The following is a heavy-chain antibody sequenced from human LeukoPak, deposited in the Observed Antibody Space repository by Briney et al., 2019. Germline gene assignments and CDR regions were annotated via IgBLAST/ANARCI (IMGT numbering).Heavy chain of an antibody. V-gene: IGHV1-8*01. D-gene: IGHD6-13*01. J-gene: IGHJ4*02. Sequence: ASVKVSCKASGYTFTSYDINWVRQATGQGLEWMGWMNPNSGNTGYAQKFQGRVTMTRNTSISTAYMELSSLRSEDTAVYYRAGGLRMYSSSWYFGYWGQGTLVTVSS. CDR2: MNPNSGNT. CDR3: AGGLRMYSSSWYFGY. CDR1: GYTFTSYD.